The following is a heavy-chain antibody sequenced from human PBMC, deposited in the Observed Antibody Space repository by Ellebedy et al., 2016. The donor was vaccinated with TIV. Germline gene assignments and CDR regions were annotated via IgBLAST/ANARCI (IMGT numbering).Heavy chain of an antibody. D-gene: IGHD3-9*01. CDR1: GGSFSGYY. Sequence: MPGGSLRLSCAVYGGSFSGYYWSWIRQPPGKGLEWIGEINHSGSTNYNPSLKSRVTISVDTSKNQFSLKLSSVTAADTAVYFCARVGILTGYYSGVGMDVWGQGTTVTVSS. J-gene: IGHJ6*02. V-gene: IGHV4-34*01. CDR2: INHSGST. CDR3: ARVGILTGYYSGVGMDV.